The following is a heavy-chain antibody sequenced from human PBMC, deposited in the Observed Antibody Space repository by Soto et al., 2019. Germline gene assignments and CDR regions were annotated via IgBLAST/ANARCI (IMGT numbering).Heavy chain of an antibody. CDR1: GGSISSGGYY. Sequence: QVQLQESGPGLVKPSQTLSLTCTVSGGSISSGGYYWSWIRQHPGKGLEWIGYIYYSGSTYYNPSLKIRVTISVDTSKNQFSLKLSSVTAADTAVYYCARARGLGYSSSWYSGGSFDIWGQGTMVTVSS. D-gene: IGHD6-13*01. CDR2: IYYSGST. J-gene: IGHJ3*02. CDR3: ARARGLGYSSSWYSGGSFDI. V-gene: IGHV4-31*03.